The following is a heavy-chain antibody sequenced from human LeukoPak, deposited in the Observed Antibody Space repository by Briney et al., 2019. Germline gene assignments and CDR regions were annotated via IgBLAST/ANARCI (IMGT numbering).Heavy chain of an antibody. CDR3: ARESSSVVDYYYMDV. CDR1: GGSISSYY. V-gene: IGHV4-4*07. D-gene: IGHD6-6*01. CDR2: IYTSGST. Sequence: SETLSLTCTVSGGSISSYYWSWIRQPAGKGLECIGRIYTSGSTNYNPSLKSRVTMSVDTSKNQFSLKLSSVTAADTAVYYCARESSSVVDYYYMDVWGKGTTVTVSS. J-gene: IGHJ6*03.